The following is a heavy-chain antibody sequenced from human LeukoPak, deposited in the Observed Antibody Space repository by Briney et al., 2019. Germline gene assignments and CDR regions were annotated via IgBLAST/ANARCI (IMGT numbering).Heavy chain of an antibody. CDR3: ARELSGDLNY. Sequence: PGGSLRLSCVASGFTFGDYAMGWVRQAPGKGLEWVSSISSRNTYIYYADSVKGRFTISRDNAKNSLYLQMSSLRAEDTAVYYCARELSGDLNYWGQGTLVTVSS. CDR2: ISSRNTYI. D-gene: IGHD3-3*01. V-gene: IGHV3-21*01. CDR1: GFTFGDYA. J-gene: IGHJ4*02.